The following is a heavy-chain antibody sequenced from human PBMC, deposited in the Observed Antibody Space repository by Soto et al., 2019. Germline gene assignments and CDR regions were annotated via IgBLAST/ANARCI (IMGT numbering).Heavy chain of an antibody. J-gene: IGHJ3*02. CDR3: AISRIVVVIPDAFDI. Sequence: PGGSLRLSCAASGFTFSSYAMSWVRQAPGKGLEWVSAISGSGGSTYHADSVKGRFTISRDNSKNTLYLQMNSLRAEDTAVYYCAISRIVVVIPDAFDIWGQGTMVTVSS. CDR1: GFTFSSYA. V-gene: IGHV3-23*01. CDR2: ISGSGGST. D-gene: IGHD3-22*01.